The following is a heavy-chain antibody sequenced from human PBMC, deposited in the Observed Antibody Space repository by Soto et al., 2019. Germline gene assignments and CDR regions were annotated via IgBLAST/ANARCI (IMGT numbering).Heavy chain of an antibody. CDR3: ARTNYDLANWFDP. J-gene: IGHJ5*02. Sequence: ETLSLTCAVYGGSFSGYYWSWIRQPPGKGLEWIGEINHSGSTNYNPSLKSRVTISVDTSKNQFSLKLSSVTAADTAVYYCARTNYDLANWFDPWGQGTLVTVSS. CDR2: INHSGST. D-gene: IGHD3-3*01. V-gene: IGHV4-34*01. CDR1: GGSFSGYY.